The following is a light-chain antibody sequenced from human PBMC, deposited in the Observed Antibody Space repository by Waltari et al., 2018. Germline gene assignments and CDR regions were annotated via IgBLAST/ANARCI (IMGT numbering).Light chain of an antibody. Sequence: QSVLTQPPSVSGAPGQRVTISCTGNNSNIGAGYDVHWYQRLPGTAPKLLIYVNTNRPSGVPDRFSGSRTGTSASLAISGLRAEDEADYYCQSYDSSLSGRVFGGGTKVTVL. CDR2: VNT. CDR3: QSYDSSLSGRV. V-gene: IGLV1-40*01. CDR1: NSNIGAGYD. J-gene: IGLJ2*01.